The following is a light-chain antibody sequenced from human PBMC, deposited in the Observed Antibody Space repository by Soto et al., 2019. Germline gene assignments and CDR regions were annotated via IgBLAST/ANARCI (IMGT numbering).Light chain of an antibody. CDR3: QQLNSYPF. Sequence: AIRMTQSPSSLSASTGDRVTITCRASQGISSYLAWYQQKPGKAPKLLIYAASTLQSGVPSRFSGSGSGTDFTLTISSLQPEDFATYYCQQLNSYPFFGGGTKVDIK. V-gene: IGKV1-8*01. CDR1: QGISSY. J-gene: IGKJ4*01. CDR2: AAS.